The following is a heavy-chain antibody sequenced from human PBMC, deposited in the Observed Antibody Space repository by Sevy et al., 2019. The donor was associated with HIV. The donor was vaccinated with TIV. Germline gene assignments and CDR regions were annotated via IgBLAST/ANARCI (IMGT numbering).Heavy chain of an antibody. J-gene: IGHJ6*02. Sequence: GESLKISCAASGFTFSSYWMSWVRQAPGKGLECVANIKQDGSEKYYVDSVKGRFTISRDNAKNSLYLQMNSLRAEDTAVYYCARDRPIMDVWGQGTTVTVSS. CDR3: ARDRPIMDV. CDR1: GFTFSSYW. V-gene: IGHV3-7*01. CDR2: IKQDGSEK.